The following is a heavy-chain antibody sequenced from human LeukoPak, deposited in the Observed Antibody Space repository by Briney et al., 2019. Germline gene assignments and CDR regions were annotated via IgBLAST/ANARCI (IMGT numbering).Heavy chain of an antibody. J-gene: IGHJ4*02. D-gene: IGHD7-27*01. V-gene: IGHV4-4*07. Sequence: SETLSLTCTVSGGSISTYFWNWIRQPAGKGLEWIGRIYSTGSTTYNPSLESRVTMSVDTSKNQFSLKVTSVTAADTAVFYCASRKLGNDYWGQGTLVTVSS. CDR2: IYSTGST. CDR1: GGSISTYF. CDR3: ASRKLGNDY.